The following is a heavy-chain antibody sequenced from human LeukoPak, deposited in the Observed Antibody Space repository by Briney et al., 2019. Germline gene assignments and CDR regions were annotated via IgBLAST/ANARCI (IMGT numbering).Heavy chain of an antibody. CDR3: ARDGSGWSHYNWFDP. Sequence: GGSLGLSCAASGFTFSTYWMSWVRQAPGKGLEWVANIKQDGTEKYYVDSVKGRFTISRDNAENSMYLQMNNLRAEDTAVYYCARDGSGWSHYNWFDPWGQGTLVTVSS. D-gene: IGHD6-19*01. J-gene: IGHJ5*02. CDR2: IKQDGTEK. V-gene: IGHV3-7*01. CDR1: GFTFSTYW.